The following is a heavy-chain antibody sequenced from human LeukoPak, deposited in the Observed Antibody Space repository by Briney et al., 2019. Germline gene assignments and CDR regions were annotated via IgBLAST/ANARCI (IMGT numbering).Heavy chain of an antibody. D-gene: IGHD6-6*01. CDR2: KNEDGSVK. J-gene: IGHJ4*02. V-gene: IGHV3-7*01. CDR1: EFTFSSYW. CDR3: ARGGAVRPDY. Sequence: PGGSLRLSCAASEFTFSSYWMRWVRQAPGKGLEWVANKNEDGSVKVYVDSVKGRYTISRDNARNSLYLQMNSLRAEDTAVYYCARGGAVRPDYWGQGTLVTVSS.